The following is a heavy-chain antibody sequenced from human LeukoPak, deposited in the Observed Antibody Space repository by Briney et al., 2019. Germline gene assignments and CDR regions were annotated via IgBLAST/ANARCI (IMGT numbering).Heavy chain of an antibody. Sequence: SETLSLTCTVSGGSISSYYWSWIRQPPGKGLEWIGYIYYSGSTNYNPSLKSRVTISVDRSKNQFSLKLSSVTAADTAVYYCARGSPLNWGGLAYFQHWGQGTLVTVSS. CDR2: IYYSGST. J-gene: IGHJ1*01. CDR3: ARGSPLNWGGLAYFQH. V-gene: IGHV4-59*12. D-gene: IGHD3-16*01. CDR1: GGSISSYY.